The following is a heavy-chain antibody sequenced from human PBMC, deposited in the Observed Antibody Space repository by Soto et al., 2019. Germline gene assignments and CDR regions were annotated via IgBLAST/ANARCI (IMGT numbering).Heavy chain of an antibody. CDR3: ARSFSVTNAFDY. J-gene: IGHJ4*02. CDR2: IYYSGST. Sequence: SETLSLTCTVSGGSISSSSYYWGWIRQPPGKGLEWIGRIYYSGSTYYNPSLNSRVTISIDTSKNQFSLKLSSVTAADTAVYYCARSFSVTNAFDYLGQGTLVTVSS. D-gene: IGHD2-8*01. CDR1: GGSISSSSYY. V-gene: IGHV4-39*01.